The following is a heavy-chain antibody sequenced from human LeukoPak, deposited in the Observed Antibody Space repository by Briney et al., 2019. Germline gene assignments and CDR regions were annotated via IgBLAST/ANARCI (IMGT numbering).Heavy chain of an antibody. Sequence: GGSLRLSCAASGFTFSKYWMTWVRQAPGKGLEWVANIRGDGSVKYLLDSVKGRFTISRDNVKNSVSLEMNNLRAEDTAVYYCARAGSYYPFDYWGQGTLVTVSS. CDR1: GFTFSKYW. D-gene: IGHD1-26*01. CDR2: IRGDGSVK. J-gene: IGHJ4*02. CDR3: ARAGSYYPFDY. V-gene: IGHV3-7*01.